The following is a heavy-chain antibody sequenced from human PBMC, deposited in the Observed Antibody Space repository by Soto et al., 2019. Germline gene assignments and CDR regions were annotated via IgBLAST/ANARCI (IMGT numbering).Heavy chain of an antibody. CDR1: GFTFSNAW. V-gene: IGHV3-15*01. Sequence: GSLRLSCAAPGFTFSNAWMSCVREAPGKGLEWVGRIKSKTDGGTADYAAPVKGRFTISRDDSKNTPYLQMNSLKTEHTAVYYCTTDGGDCSSTSFYFNSYYYGMDVWGQGTTVTVSS. CDR2: IKSKTDGGTA. D-gene: IGHD2-2*01. CDR3: TTDGGDCSSTSFYFNSYYYGMDV. J-gene: IGHJ6*02.